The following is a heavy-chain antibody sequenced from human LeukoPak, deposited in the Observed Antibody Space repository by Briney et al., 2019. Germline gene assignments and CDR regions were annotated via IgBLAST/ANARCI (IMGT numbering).Heavy chain of an antibody. J-gene: IGHJ5*02. Sequence: ASVKVSCKASGYTFSNYYIHWVRQAPGQGLEWMGIIGGSTNYAQKFQGRVTMTRDTSTSTVYMELSRLRSDDTAVYYCARVRDYGDYSGWFDPWGQGTLVTVSS. D-gene: IGHD4-17*01. CDR3: ARVRDYGDYSGWFDP. CDR1: GYTFSNYY. V-gene: IGHV1-46*01. CDR2: IGGST.